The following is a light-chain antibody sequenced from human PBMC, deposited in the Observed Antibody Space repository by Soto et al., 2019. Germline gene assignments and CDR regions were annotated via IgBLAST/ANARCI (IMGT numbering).Light chain of an antibody. CDR3: QQVNSYPLT. J-gene: IGKJ4*02. CDR2: AAS. Sequence: DIDLTQSPSLLSASVGDRATISCRASQGISHTLAWYQQKPGKAPNLLIYAASALPGGFPSRFSGTGSATEFILTISSLQPEDFATYYCQQVNSYPLTFGGGTMVEIK. CDR1: QGISHT. V-gene: IGKV1-9*01.